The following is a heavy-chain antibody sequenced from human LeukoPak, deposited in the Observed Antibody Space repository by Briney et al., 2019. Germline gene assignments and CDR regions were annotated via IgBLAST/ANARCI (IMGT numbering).Heavy chain of an antibody. J-gene: IGHJ4*02. CDR3: AKGVVGVPAAMMSGPFDY. D-gene: IGHD2-2*01. CDR1: GFSVSGYW. V-gene: IGHV3-23*01. CDR2: ISGSGGST. Sequence: GGSLRLSCAVSGFSVSGYWMTWVRQAPGKGLEWVSAISGSGGSTYYADSVKGRFTISRDNSKNTLYLQMNSLRAEDTAVYYCAKGVVGVPAAMMSGPFDYWGQGTLVTVSS.